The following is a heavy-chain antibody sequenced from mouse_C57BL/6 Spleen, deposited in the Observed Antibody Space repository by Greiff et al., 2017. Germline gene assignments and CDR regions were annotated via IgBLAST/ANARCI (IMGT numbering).Heavy chain of an antibody. J-gene: IGHJ3*01. CDR3: ARGRLGSTTGFAY. D-gene: IGHD1-1*01. CDR2: IDPSDSYT. V-gene: IGHV1-50*01. CDR1: GYTFTSYW. Sequence: QVQLQQPGAELVKPGASVKLSCKASGYTFTSYWMQWVKQRPGQGLEWIGEIDPSDSYTNYNQKFKGKATLTVDTSSSTAYMQLSSLTSEDSAVYYCARGRLGSTTGFAYWGQGTLVTVSA.